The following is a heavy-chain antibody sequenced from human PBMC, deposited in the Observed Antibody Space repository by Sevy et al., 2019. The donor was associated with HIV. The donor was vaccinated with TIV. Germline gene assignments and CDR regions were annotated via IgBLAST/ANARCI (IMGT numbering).Heavy chain of an antibody. CDR3: ARDSQTYLGWNVVVVPAAAFDP. V-gene: IGHV3-21*01. CDR2: ISSSSSYI. Sequence: GGSLRLSCAASGFTFSSYSMNWVRQAPGKGLEWVSSISSSSSYIYYADSVKGRFTISRDNAKNSLYLQMNSLKAEDTAVYYCARDSQTYLGWNVVVVPAAAFDPWGQGTLVTVSS. J-gene: IGHJ5*02. CDR1: GFTFSSYS. D-gene: IGHD2-2*01.